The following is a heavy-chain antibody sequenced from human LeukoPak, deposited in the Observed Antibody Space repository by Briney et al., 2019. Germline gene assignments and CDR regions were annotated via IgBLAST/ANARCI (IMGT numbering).Heavy chain of an antibody. CDR1: GGTFSSYA. J-gene: IGHJ3*02. D-gene: IGHD6-19*01. Sequence: SMKVSCKASGGTFSSYAISWVRQAPGQGLEWMGGIIPIFGTANYAQKFQGRVTITTDESTSTAYMELSSLRSEDTAVYYCAREEYSSGWTYAFDIWGQGTMVTVSS. CDR2: IIPIFGTA. CDR3: AREEYSSGWTYAFDI. V-gene: IGHV1-69*05.